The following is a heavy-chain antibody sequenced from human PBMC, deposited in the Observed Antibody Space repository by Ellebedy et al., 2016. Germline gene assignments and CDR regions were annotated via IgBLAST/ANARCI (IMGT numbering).Heavy chain of an antibody. D-gene: IGHD1-26*01. V-gene: IGHV3-21*01. Sequence: GESLKISCAASGFTFSSYSMNWVRQAPGKGLEWVSSISSSSSYIYYADSVKGRFTISRDNAKNSLYLQMNSLRAEDTAVYYCARDGPMGRGDVWGKGTTVTVSS. CDR2: ISSSSSYI. CDR3: ARDGPMGRGDV. CDR1: GFTFSSYS. J-gene: IGHJ6*04.